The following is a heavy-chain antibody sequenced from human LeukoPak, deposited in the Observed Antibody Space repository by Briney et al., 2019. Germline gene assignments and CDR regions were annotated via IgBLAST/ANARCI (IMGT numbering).Heavy chain of an antibody. CDR2: IWYDGSNK. D-gene: IGHD3-22*01. Sequence: PGGSLRLSCAASGFTFSSYSMNWVRQAPGKGLEWVAVIWYDGSNKDYADSVKGRFTISRDNSKNTLYLQMDSLRAEDTALYYCATATYYYDSKVNGDYWGQGTLVTVSS. CDR1: GFTFSSYS. J-gene: IGHJ4*02. V-gene: IGHV3-33*08. CDR3: ATATYYYDSKVNGDY.